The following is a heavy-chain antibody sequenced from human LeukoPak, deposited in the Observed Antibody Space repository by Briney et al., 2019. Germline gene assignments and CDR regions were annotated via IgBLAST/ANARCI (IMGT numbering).Heavy chain of an antibody. Sequence: ASVKVSCKASGYTFTGYYMHWVRPAPGQGLTWMGWINPNSGGTNYAQKFQGRVTMTRDTSISTAYMELSRLRSDDTAVYYCARDSVLSFYGGASFDYWGQGTLVTVSS. J-gene: IGHJ4*02. CDR3: ARDSVLSFYGGASFDY. CDR1: GYTFTGYY. D-gene: IGHD4-23*01. V-gene: IGHV1-2*02. CDR2: INPNSGGT.